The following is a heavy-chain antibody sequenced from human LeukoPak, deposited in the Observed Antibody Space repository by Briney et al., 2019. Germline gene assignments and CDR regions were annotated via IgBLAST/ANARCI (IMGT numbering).Heavy chain of an antibody. J-gene: IGHJ5*02. CDR2: IHSSGYT. D-gene: IGHD1-26*01. Sequence: PSETLSFTCTVSGGSISGNYWSWIRQPPGQGLEWIAYIHSSGYTNYNPSLKSRVTISVDTSNNQFSLKVTSVTAADTAMYYCTKRQGPTSGSYDYFDPWGEGALVTVSS. V-gene: IGHV4-4*09. CDR3: TKRQGPTSGSYDYFDP. CDR1: GGSISGNY.